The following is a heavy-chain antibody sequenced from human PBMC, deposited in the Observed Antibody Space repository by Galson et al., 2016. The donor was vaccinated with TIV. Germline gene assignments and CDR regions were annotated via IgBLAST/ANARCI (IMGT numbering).Heavy chain of an antibody. CDR3: ARDIPCGGSCYFFDD. CDR1: GYTFTDFY. J-gene: IGHJ4*02. CDR2: INPATGGA. D-gene: IGHD2-15*01. V-gene: IGHV1-2*02. Sequence: SVKVSCKASGYTFTDFYIHWVRQAPGHGLEWLGWINPATGGAIYAQAFEGRVTMTRDTSINTVYMELTSLRPDDTAVYFCARDIPCGGSCYFFDDWGQGTLVTVSS.